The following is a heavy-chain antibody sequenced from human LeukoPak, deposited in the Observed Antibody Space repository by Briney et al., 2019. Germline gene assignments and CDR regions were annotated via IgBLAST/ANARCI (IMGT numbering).Heavy chain of an antibody. CDR2: IYYSGST. CDR1: GGSISSYY. J-gene: IGHJ5*02. V-gene: IGHV4-59*12. D-gene: IGHD3-10*01. Sequence: PSETLSLTCTVSGGSISSYYWSWIRQPPGKGLEWIGYIYYSGSTNYNPSLKSRVTISVDTSKNQFSLKLSSVTAADTAVYYCARRSRDTMVRGVIRRHNWFDPWGQGTLVTVSS. CDR3: ARRSRDTMVRGVIRRHNWFDP.